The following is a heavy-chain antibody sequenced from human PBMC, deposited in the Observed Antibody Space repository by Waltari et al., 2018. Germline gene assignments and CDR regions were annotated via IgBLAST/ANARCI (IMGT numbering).Heavy chain of an antibody. CDR2: INTNSGNP. CDR3: AREVVPAATIVVNWFDP. J-gene: IGHJ5*02. Sequence: QVELVHSGPELKKPGASVKVSCRASGSSFTSYALICVRQAPGRGFELMGWINTNSGNPTYVQGFTGRFVFSLDTSVSTAFLQINSLEAEDTAVYYCAREVVPAATIVVNWFDPWGQGTLVTVSS. D-gene: IGHD2-2*01. V-gene: IGHV7-4-1*02. CDR1: GSSFTSYA.